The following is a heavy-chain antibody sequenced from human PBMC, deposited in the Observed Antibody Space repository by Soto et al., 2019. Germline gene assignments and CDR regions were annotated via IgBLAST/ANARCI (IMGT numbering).Heavy chain of an antibody. V-gene: IGHV3-30*19. CDR3: ARWGTTGGLDV. Sequence: QVQLVESGGGVAQPGTSLRVSCVGSGFTFRSYVIHWVRQAPGKGLELVALTSYDGSDKYYDNSVRGRFTISRDNSRNTVDLQMDSLRREDTALYYCARWGTTGGLDVWGQGTLVSVSS. CDR2: TSYDGSDK. D-gene: IGHD3-16*01. J-gene: IGHJ1*01. CDR1: GFTFRSYV.